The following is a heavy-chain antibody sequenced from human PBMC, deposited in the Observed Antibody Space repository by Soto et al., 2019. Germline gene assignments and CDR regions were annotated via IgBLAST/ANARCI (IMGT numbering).Heavy chain of an antibody. CDR3: VKTDGYNSFDY. Sequence: LRLSCSASGFTFSSYAMHWVRQAPGKGLEYVSAISSNGGSTYYADSVKGRFTISRDNSKNTLYLQMSSLRAEDTAVYYCVKTDGYNSFDYWGQGTLVTVSS. V-gene: IGHV3-64D*06. D-gene: IGHD5-12*01. CDR1: GFTFSSYA. J-gene: IGHJ4*02. CDR2: ISSNGGST.